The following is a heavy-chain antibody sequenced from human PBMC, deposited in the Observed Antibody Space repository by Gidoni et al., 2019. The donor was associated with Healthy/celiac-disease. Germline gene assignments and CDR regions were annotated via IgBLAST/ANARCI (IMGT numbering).Heavy chain of an antibody. D-gene: IGHD4-4*01. CDR1: GGSFSGYY. CDR3: ARGDYSNYGDYFDY. V-gene: IGHV4-34*01. J-gene: IGHJ4*02. Sequence: QVQLQQWGAGLLKPSETLSLTCAVSGGSFSGYYWSWIRQPPGTGLEWIGEINHSGSTNYNPSLKSRVTISVDTSKNQFSLQLSSVTAADTAVYYCARGDYSNYGDYFDYWGQGTLVTVSS. CDR2: INHSGST.